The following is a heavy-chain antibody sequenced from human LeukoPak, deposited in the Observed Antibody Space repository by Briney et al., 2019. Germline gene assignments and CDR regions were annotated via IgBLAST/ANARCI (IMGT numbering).Heavy chain of an antibody. V-gene: IGHV4-39*01. CDR1: GGSISSSSYY. J-gene: IGHJ6*02. D-gene: IGHD2-8*01. CDR2: IYYSGST. Sequence: PSETLSLTCTVSGGSISSSSYYWGWIRQPPGRGLEWIGIIYYSGSTYYNPSLKSRITISVDTSKNQFSLKLSSVTAADTAVYYCARGHRTSSAYHCNAMDVWGQGTTVTVSS. CDR3: ARGHRTSSAYHCNAMDV.